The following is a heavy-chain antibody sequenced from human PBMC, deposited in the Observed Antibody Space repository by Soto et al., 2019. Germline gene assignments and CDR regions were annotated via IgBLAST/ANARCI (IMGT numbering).Heavy chain of an antibody. CDR1: GYTFTSYY. CDR3: ARDSMVRFKYYYYGMDV. CDR2: INPSGGST. J-gene: IGHJ6*02. V-gene: IGHV1-46*01. D-gene: IGHD3-10*01. Sequence: GASVKVSCKASGYTFTSYYMHWVRQAPGQGLEWMGIINPSGGSTSYAQKFQGRVTMTRDNSKNMLYLQMNSLRAEDTAVYYCARDSMVRFKYYYYGMDVWGQGTTVTVSS.